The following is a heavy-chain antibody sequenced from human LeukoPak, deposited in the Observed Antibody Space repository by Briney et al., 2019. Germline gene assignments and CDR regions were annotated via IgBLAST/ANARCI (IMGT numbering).Heavy chain of an antibody. CDR1: GGTFSSYA. CDR2: IIPIFGTA. CDR3: ARDPARSGYYYNDAFDI. Sequence: GSSVKVSCKASGGTFSSYAISWVRQAPGQGLEWMGGIIPIFGTANYAQKFQGRVTITADESTSTAYIELSSLRSEDTAVYYCARDPARSGYYYNDAFDIWGQGTMVTVSS. J-gene: IGHJ3*02. D-gene: IGHD3-22*01. V-gene: IGHV1-69*01.